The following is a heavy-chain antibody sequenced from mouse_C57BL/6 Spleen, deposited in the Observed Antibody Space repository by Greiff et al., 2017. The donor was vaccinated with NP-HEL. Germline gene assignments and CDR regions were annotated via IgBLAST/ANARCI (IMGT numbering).Heavy chain of an antibody. Sequence: QVQLQQSGPELVKPGASVKISCKASGYSFTSYYIHWVKQRPGQGLEWIGWIYPGSGNTKYNEKFKGKATLTADTSSSTAYMQLSSLTSEDSAVYYCARSPYYYGSSYCFDYWGQGTTLTVSS. CDR1: GYSFTSYY. J-gene: IGHJ2*01. CDR2: IYPGSGNT. V-gene: IGHV1-66*01. CDR3: ARSPYYYGSSYCFDY. D-gene: IGHD1-1*01.